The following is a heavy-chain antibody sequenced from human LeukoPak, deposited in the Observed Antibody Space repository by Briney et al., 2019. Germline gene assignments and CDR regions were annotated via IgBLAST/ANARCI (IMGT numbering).Heavy chain of an antibody. Sequence: SETLSLTCAVYGGSFSGYYWSWIRQPPGKGLEWIGEINHSGSTNYNPSLKSRVTISVDTSKNQFSLKLSSVTAADTAVYYCARAPFQLPYSGAFDIWGQGTMVTVSS. CDR2: INHSGST. J-gene: IGHJ3*02. D-gene: IGHD2-2*01. CDR1: GGSFSGYY. CDR3: ARAPFQLPYSGAFDI. V-gene: IGHV4-34*01.